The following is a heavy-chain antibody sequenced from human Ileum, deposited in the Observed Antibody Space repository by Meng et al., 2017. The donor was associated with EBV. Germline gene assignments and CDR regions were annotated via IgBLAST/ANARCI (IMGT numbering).Heavy chain of an antibody. CDR1: GYTFTSYT. Sequence: QVQLVQSGSVLKKPVALVMSSCKASGYTFTSYTMNWVRQSPGQGLEWMGWINTHTGNPTYGQGFTGRFVLSSDTSVSTANLQISSLKAEDTAVYYCARGGPYPDSSGFHWYFDLWGRGTLGTVSS. CDR3: ARGGPYPDSSGFHWYFDL. CDR2: INTHTGNP. D-gene: IGHD3-22*01. J-gene: IGHJ2*01. V-gene: IGHV7-4-1*02.